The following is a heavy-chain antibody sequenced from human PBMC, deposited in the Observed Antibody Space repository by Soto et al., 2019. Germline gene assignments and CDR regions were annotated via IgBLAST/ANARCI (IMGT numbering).Heavy chain of an antibody. Sequence: GGSLRLSCSASGFTFSSYAMHWVRQAPGKGLEYVSAISSNGGSTYYADSVKGRFTISRDNSKNTLYLQMSSLRAEDTAVYYCVKGNYDFWSGPYGMDVWGQGTTVTVSS. D-gene: IGHD3-3*01. CDR3: VKGNYDFWSGPYGMDV. CDR1: GFTFSSYA. CDR2: ISSNGGST. J-gene: IGHJ6*02. V-gene: IGHV3-64D*06.